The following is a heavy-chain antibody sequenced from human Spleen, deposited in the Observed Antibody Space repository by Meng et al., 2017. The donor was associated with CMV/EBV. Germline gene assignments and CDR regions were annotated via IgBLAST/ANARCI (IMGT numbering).Heavy chain of an antibody. D-gene: IGHD4-11*01. CDR2: ISSSSGYI. CDR1: GFTFSTFS. J-gene: IGHJ5*02. Sequence: GESLKISCAASGFTFSTFSMNWVRQAPGKGLEWVSSISSSSGYIYYADSVKGRFTISRDNAKKSLYLQMNSLRAEDTAVYYCAREHHSNSRGFDPWGQGTRVTVS. CDR3: AREHHSNSRGFDP. V-gene: IGHV3-21*01.